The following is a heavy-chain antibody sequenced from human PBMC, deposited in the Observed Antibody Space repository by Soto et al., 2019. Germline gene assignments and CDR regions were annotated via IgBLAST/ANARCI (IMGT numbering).Heavy chain of an antibody. CDR1: GFTFSSYA. CDR2: ISYDGSNK. Sequence: PGGSLRLSCAASGFTFSSYAMHWVRQAPGKGLEWVAVISYDGSNKYYADSVKGRFTISRDNSKNTLYLQMNSLRAEDTAVYYCARAGARYFDKYYFDYWGQGTLVTVPQ. D-gene: IGHD3-9*01. CDR3: ARAGARYFDKYYFDY. J-gene: IGHJ4*02. V-gene: IGHV3-30-3*01.